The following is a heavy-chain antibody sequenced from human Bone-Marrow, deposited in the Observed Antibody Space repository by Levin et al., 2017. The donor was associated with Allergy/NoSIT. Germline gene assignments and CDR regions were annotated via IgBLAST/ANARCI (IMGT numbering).Heavy chain of an antibody. CDR2: ISPSDSEI. CDR1: GFSFTTYW. V-gene: IGHV5-51*01. J-gene: IGHJ4*02. Sequence: KVSCKGFGFSFTTYWVGWVRLMPGKGLEWMGIISPSDSEIRYSPSFQGQVTISADKSLNTAYLQWSSLKVSDTAIYYCARRGSCDYWGQGTLVTVSS. CDR3: ARRGSCDY. D-gene: IGHD2-15*01.